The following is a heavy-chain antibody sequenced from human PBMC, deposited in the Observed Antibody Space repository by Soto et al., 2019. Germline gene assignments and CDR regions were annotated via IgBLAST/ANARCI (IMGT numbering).Heavy chain of an antibody. CDR1: GGSISSGDYY. J-gene: IGHJ4*02. CDR2: IYYSGST. D-gene: IGHD3-16*01. V-gene: IGHV4-30-4*01. Sequence: QVQLQESGPGLVKPSQTLSLTCTVSGGSISSGDYYWSWIRPPPGKGLEWIGSIYYSGSTYYNPSLKSRVTISVDTSKNQFSLKLSSVTAADTAVYYCAREVSPPNEAYDDWGQGTLVTVSS. CDR3: AREVSPPNEAYDD.